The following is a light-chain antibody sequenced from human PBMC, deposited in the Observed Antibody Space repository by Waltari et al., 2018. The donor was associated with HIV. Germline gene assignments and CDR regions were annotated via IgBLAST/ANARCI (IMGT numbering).Light chain of an antibody. CDR1: SSDVGGYYY. V-gene: IGLV2-14*03. Sequence: QSALAQPASVSGSPGQSIPISRTRTSSDVGGYYYVLWYQQHPGKAPKLMSYSVSNRPSVVSNRFSGSKSGNTASLTISGLQAEDEADYYCSSYTSSRSYVFGTGTRVTV. CDR2: SVS. CDR3: SSYTSSRSYV. J-gene: IGLJ1*01.